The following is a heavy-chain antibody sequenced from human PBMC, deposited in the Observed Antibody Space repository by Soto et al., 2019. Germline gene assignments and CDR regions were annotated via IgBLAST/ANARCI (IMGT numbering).Heavy chain of an antibody. D-gene: IGHD3-3*01. J-gene: IGHJ4*02. Sequence: GGSLRLSCAASGFAFSNYAMHWVRQAPGKGLEWVSSISTSIEATYYADSVKGRFTISRDNSKNTLYLQMNSLRAEDTAVYYCAKEYYDFWSGYLSPPPKEFGGQGTLVTVSS. V-gene: IGHV3-23*01. CDR2: ISTSIEAT. CDR1: GFAFSNYA. CDR3: AKEYYDFWSGYLSPPPKEF.